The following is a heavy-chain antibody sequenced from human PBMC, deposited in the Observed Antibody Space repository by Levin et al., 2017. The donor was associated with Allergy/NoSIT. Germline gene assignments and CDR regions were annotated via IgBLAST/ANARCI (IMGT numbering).Heavy chain of an antibody. Sequence: GGSLRLSCAASGLTFSNAWMSWVRQAPGKGLEWVGRIRSKSDGGTTDYAAPVKGRFTISRDDSKNTLHLQMNSPKTEDTSVYYSTTGGGSYYRGLYRGQGAVVTVSS. CDR3: TTGGGSYYRGLY. CDR2: IRSKSDGGTT. CDR1: GLTFSNAW. D-gene: IGHD1-26*01. V-gene: IGHV3-15*01. J-gene: IGHJ4*02.